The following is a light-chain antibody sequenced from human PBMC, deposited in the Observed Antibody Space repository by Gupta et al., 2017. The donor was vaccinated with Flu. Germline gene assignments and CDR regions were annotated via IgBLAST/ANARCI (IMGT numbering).Light chain of an antibody. CDR2: GNN. V-gene: IGLV1-44*01. CDR1: SSNIGANP. CDR3: AAWDDGLSARV. J-gene: IGLJ2*01. Sequence: QSDLTQPPSASGTPGQTVTISCSGSSSNIGANPVSWYQQVPGTAPKLLIYGNNQRPSGVPDRFSGPKSGTSASLAISGLQSENEADYYCAAWDDGLSARVFGGGTKLTVL.